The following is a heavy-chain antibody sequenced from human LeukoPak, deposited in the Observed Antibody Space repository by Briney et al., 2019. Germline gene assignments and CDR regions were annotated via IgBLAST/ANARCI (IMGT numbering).Heavy chain of an antibody. CDR2: IYYSGST. V-gene: IGHV4-39*07. Sequence: PSETLSLTCTVSGGSISSSSYYWGWIRQPPGKGLEWIGSIYYSGSTYYNPSLKSRVTISVDTSKNQFSLKLSSVTAAGTAVYYCARDRSLAVAGSFDYWGQGTLVTVSS. CDR3: ARDRSLAVAGSFDY. CDR1: GGSISSSSYY. D-gene: IGHD6-19*01. J-gene: IGHJ4*02.